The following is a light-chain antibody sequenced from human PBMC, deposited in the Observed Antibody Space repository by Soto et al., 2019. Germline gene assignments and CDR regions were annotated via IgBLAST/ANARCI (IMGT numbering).Light chain of an antibody. Sequence: QTVVTQSHSASASLGASVKLTCTLSSGHSSYAIAWHQQQPEKGPRYLMKLSSDGSHSKGDGIPDRFSGSSSGAERYLTISSLQSEDEADYYCQTWDTGARVVFGGGTQLTVL. CDR2: LSSDGSH. CDR1: SGHSSYA. J-gene: IGLJ2*01. CDR3: QTWDTGARVV. V-gene: IGLV4-69*01.